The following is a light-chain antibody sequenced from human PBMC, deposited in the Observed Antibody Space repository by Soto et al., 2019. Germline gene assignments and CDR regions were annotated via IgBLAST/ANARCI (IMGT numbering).Light chain of an antibody. CDR3: GTWDNSLSAV. CDR2: ENN. Sequence: QLVLTQPPSVSAAPGQKVTISCSGSSSNIGNNDVSWYQQFPGTAPRLLMYENNKRPSGIPDRFSGSKSGTSATLGITGLQTGDEADYYCGTWDNSLSAVFGGGTKVTVL. CDR1: SSNIGNND. J-gene: IGLJ2*01. V-gene: IGLV1-51*02.